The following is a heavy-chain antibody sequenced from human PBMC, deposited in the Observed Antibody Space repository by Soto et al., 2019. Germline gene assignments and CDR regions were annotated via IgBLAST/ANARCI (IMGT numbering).Heavy chain of an antibody. D-gene: IGHD3-3*01. CDR3: AKDIGQYDFWSGYYDY. J-gene: IGHJ4*02. Sequence: PGGSLRLSCAASGFTFDDYAMHWVRQAPGKGLEWVSGISWNSGSIGYADSVKGRFTISRDNAKNSLYLQMNSLRAEDTALYYCAKDIGQYDFWSGYYDYGGQGTLVTV. CDR2: ISWNSGSI. CDR1: GFTFDDYA. V-gene: IGHV3-9*01.